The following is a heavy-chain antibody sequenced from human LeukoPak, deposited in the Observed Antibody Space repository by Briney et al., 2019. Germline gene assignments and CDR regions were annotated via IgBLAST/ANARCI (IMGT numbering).Heavy chain of an antibody. Sequence: SETLSLTCAVYGGSFSGYYWSWIRQPPGKGLEWIGEINHSGSTNYNPSLKSRITISVDTSKNQFSLKLSSVTAADTAVYYCARAGLYCSGGSCYPLGYYMDVWGKGTTVTVSS. CDR2: INHSGST. J-gene: IGHJ6*03. V-gene: IGHV4-34*01. D-gene: IGHD2-15*01. CDR1: GGSFSGYY. CDR3: ARAGLYCSGGSCYPLGYYMDV.